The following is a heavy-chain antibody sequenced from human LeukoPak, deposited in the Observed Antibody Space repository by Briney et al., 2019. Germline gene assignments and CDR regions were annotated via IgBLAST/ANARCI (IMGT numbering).Heavy chain of an antibody. Sequence: GGSLRLSCAASGFTFSSNEMNWVRQAPGKGLEWVGFIRSKAYGGTTEYAASVKGRFTISRDDSKSIAYLQMNSLKTEDTAVYYCTRDYDSSGYYYWGQGTLVTVSS. D-gene: IGHD3-22*01. CDR1: GFTFSSNE. J-gene: IGHJ4*02. V-gene: IGHV3-49*04. CDR2: IRSKAYGGTT. CDR3: TRDYDSSGYYY.